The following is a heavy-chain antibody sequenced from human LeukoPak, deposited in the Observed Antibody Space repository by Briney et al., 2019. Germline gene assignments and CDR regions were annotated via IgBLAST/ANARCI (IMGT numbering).Heavy chain of an antibody. Sequence: SETLSLTCSVSAGSISSSNWWSWVRQSPEKGLEWIGEIYHDGSTNYNPSLKSRVTISMDKSKNQLSLKLNFVTAADTAVYYCARDRGGYTYSHDYWGQGTLVTVSS. CDR1: AGSISSSNW. V-gene: IGHV4-4*02. CDR3: ARDRGGYTYSHDY. D-gene: IGHD5-18*01. CDR2: IYHDGST. J-gene: IGHJ4*02.